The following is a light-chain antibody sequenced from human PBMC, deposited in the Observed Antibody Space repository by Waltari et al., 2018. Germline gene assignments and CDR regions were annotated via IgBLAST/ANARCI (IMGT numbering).Light chain of an antibody. CDR3: QQDYNLLWT. CDR2: GAS. CDR1: QSVSSSY. V-gene: IGKV3D-7*01. Sequence: EIVMTQSPATLSLSPGERATLSCRASQSVSSSYLSWYQQKPGQAPRLLIYGASTRATGIPARFSGSGSETDFTLTISSLQPEDFAVYYCQQDYNLLWTFGQGTKVEIK. J-gene: IGKJ1*01.